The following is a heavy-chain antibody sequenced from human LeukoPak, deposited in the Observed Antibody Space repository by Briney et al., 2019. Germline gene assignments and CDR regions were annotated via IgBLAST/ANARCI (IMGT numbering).Heavy chain of an antibody. V-gene: IGHV1-18*01. Sequence: ASVKVSCKTSGYNFDSYGISWVRQAPGQGLEWLGWISVYNGKTNCTQNFQGRVTLTTDTSTSTVYLELKSLTSDDTAVYYCARDRNYFDAWGQGTLVTVSS. CDR3: ARDRNYFDA. CDR2: ISVYNGKT. J-gene: IGHJ4*02. CDR1: GYNFDSYG.